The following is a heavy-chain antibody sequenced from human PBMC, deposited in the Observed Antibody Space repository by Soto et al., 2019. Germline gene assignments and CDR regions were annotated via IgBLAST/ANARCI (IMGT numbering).Heavy chain of an antibody. CDR1: GFTFSSYG. Sequence: SLRLSCAASGFTFSSYGMHWVRQAPGKGLEWVAVISYDGSNKYYADSVKGRFTISRDNSKNTLYLQMNSLRAEDTAVYYCASPVEYSSSSGLYYGMDVWGQGXTVTVSS. V-gene: IGHV3-30*03. D-gene: IGHD6-6*01. CDR2: ISYDGSNK. CDR3: ASPVEYSSSSGLYYGMDV. J-gene: IGHJ6*02.